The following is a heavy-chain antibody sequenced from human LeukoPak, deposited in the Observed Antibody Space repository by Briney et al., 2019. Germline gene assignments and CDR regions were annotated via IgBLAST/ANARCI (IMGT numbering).Heavy chain of an antibody. J-gene: IGHJ6*02. D-gene: IGHD5-12*01. Sequence: GGSLRLSCAASGFTFDDYAMHWVRQAPGKGLEWVSLVSGDGGSTYYADSVKGRFTISRDNSKNSLYLQMNSLRTEDTALYYCAKGMEYSGYDVIYYYYGMDVWGQGTTVTVSS. CDR1: GFTFDDYA. CDR2: VSGDGGST. V-gene: IGHV3-43*02. CDR3: AKGMEYSGYDVIYYYYGMDV.